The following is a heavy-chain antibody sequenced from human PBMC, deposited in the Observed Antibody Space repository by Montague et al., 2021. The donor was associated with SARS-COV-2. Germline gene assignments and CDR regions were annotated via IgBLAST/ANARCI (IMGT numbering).Heavy chain of an antibody. CDR3: ATFKYCTTSTCAVEPYYYYYSGMDV. Sequence: SLRLSCAASGFGFSRYWMTWVRQAPGKGLEWMANINQDGGEKYYVDSVKGRFTASRDNAKNSLYLQLNSLRDEDTAVYYCATFKYCTTSTCAVEPYYYYYSGMDVRGQGTTVTVSS. J-gene: IGHJ6*02. CDR1: GFGFSRYW. CDR2: INQDGGEK. V-gene: IGHV3-7*01. D-gene: IGHD2-8*01.